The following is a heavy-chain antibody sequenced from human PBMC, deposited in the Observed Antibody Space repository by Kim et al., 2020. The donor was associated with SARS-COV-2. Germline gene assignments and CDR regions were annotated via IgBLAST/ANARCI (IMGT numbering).Heavy chain of an antibody. J-gene: IGHJ4*02. CDR3: TRDGTATDPLDY. D-gene: IGHD1-1*01. V-gene: IGHV3-74*01. CDR1: GFTFSSYC. CDR2: INSGGSTT. Sequence: GGSLRLSCAASGFTFSSYCMNWVRQAPGKGLEWVSCINSGGSTTSYADSVKGRFTISRDNAKNTLYLQMNSLRVEDTAVYYCTRDGTATDPLDYWGQGTLVTVSS.